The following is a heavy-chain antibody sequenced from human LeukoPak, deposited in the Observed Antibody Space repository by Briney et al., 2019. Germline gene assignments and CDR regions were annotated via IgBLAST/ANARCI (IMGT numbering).Heavy chain of an antibody. D-gene: IGHD3-16*01. J-gene: IGHJ6*02. CDR1: GFTFTNYW. V-gene: IGHV3-7*03. CDR3: ARGGGLDV. CDR2: INHNGNVN. Sequence: SLRLSCVASGFTFTNYWMGWVRQAPGKGLEWVASINHNGNVNYYVDSVKGRFTISRDNAKNSLYLQMSNLRAEDTAVYFCARGGGLDVWGQGATVTVSS.